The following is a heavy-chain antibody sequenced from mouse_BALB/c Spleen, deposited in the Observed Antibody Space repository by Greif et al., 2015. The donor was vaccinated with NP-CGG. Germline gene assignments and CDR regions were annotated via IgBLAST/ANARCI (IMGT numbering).Heavy chain of an antibody. CDR2: IDPANGNT. CDR1: GFNIKDTY. Sequence: VQLQQSGAELVKPGASVKLSCTASGFNIKDTYMHWVKQRPEQGLEWIGRIDPANGNTKYDPKFQGKATITADTSSNTAYLQLSSLTSEDTAVYYCASSLPYGNYDAWFAYWGQGTLVTVSA. CDR3: ASSLPYGNYDAWFAY. J-gene: IGHJ3*01. D-gene: IGHD2-10*02. V-gene: IGHV14-3*02.